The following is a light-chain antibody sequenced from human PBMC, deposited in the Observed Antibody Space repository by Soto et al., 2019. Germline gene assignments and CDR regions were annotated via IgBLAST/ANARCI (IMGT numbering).Light chain of an antibody. CDR3: QQYGNSPIT. J-gene: IGKJ5*01. CDR1: QTVRNNY. Sequence: EFVLTQSPGTLSLSPGERATLSCSSSQTVRNNYLAWYQQKPGQAPRLLIYGTSSRATGIPDRFSGSGSGTDFTLTISRLEPEDFAVYYCQQYGNSPITFGQGTRLEIK. V-gene: IGKV3-20*01. CDR2: GTS.